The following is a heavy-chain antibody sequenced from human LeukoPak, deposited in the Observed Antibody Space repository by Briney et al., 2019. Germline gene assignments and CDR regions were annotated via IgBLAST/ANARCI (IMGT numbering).Heavy chain of an antibody. V-gene: IGHV4-59*01. J-gene: IGHJ5*02. CDR1: GGSISSYY. CDR3: AREIKAASGWYGRRFDP. D-gene: IGHD6-19*01. Sequence: SETLSLTCTVSGGSISSYYWSWIRQPPGKGLEWIGYIYYSGSTNYNPSLKSRVTISVDTSKNQFSLKLSSVTAADTAVYYCAREIKAASGWYGRRFDPWGQGTLVTVSS. CDR2: IYYSGST.